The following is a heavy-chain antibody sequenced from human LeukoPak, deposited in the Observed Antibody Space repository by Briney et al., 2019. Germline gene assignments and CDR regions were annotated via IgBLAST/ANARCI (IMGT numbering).Heavy chain of an antibody. J-gene: IGHJ4*02. CDR1: GYTFTGYY. CDR3: ARHRSGWLQSSFDY. D-gene: IGHD5-24*01. V-gene: IGHV1-2*02. Sequence: GASVKVSCKASGYTFTGYYMHWVRQAPGQGLEWVGWINPHTGGTNYAQKFQGRVTMTGDTSISTAYMELSRLRSDDTAVYYCARHRSGWLQSSFDYWGQGTLVTVSS. CDR2: INPHTGGT.